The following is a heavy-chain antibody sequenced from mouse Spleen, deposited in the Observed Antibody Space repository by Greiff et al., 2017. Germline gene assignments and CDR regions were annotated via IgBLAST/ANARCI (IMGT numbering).Heavy chain of an antibody. CDR2: INPSNGGT. Sequence: QVQLKQPGTELVKPGASVKLSCKASGYTFTSYWMHWVKQRPGQGLEWIGNINPSNGGTNYNEKFKSKATLTVDKSSSTAYMQLSSLTSEDSAVYYCARDGYRGDAMDYWGQGTSVTVSS. CDR1: GYTFTSYW. CDR3: ARDGYRGDAMDY. V-gene: IGHV1-53*01. D-gene: IGHD2-3*01. J-gene: IGHJ4*01.